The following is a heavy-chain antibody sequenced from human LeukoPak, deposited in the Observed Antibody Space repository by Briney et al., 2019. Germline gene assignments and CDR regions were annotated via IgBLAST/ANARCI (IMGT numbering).Heavy chain of an antibody. Sequence: PSETLSLTCAVHGGSFSGYYWSWIRQPPGKGLEWIGEINHSGSTNYNPSLKSRVTISVDTSKNQFSLKLSSVTAADTAVYYCARARRGYCSGGSCYSRSYWFDPWGQGTLVTVSS. J-gene: IGHJ5*02. CDR1: GGSFSGYY. D-gene: IGHD2-15*01. CDR3: ARARRGYCSGGSCYSRSYWFDP. V-gene: IGHV4-34*01. CDR2: INHSGST.